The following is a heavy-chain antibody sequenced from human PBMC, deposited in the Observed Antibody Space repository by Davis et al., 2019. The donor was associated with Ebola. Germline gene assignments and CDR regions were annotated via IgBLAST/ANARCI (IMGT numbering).Heavy chain of an antibody. CDR3: ARGRVVVVVGAIYYYYGMDV. V-gene: IGHV4-39*07. Sequence: SETLSLTCTVSGGSISSSSYYWSWIRQPPRKGLEWIGEINHSGSTNYNPSLKSRVTISVDTSKNQFSLKLSSVTAADTAVYYCARGRVVVVVGAIYYYYGMDVWGQGTTVTVSS. J-gene: IGHJ6*02. CDR2: INHSGST. D-gene: IGHD2-15*01. CDR1: GGSISSSSYY.